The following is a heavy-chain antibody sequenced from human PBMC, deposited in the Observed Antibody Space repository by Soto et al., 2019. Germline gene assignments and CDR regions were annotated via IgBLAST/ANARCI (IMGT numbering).Heavy chain of an antibody. CDR1: GGSVTNSSYY. Sequence: LATLSLTCTVSGGSVTNSSYYWGWIRQSPGKGLEWIGSVYYRGRSYSKSSVKSRVTISVDTSKNRFSLSLNSVTASDTAVYFCVSQRTTVPTQAYFDYWGPGALVTVSS. V-gene: IGHV4-39*01. J-gene: IGHJ4*02. CDR3: VSQRTTVPTQAYFDY. CDR2: VYYRGRS. D-gene: IGHD4-17*01.